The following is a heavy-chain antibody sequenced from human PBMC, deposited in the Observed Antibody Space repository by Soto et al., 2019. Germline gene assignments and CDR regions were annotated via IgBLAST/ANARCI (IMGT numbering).Heavy chain of an antibody. CDR1: GGTFSSYT. CDR3: ARSPLRDYYDSSEIDY. V-gene: IGHV1-69*02. Sequence: QVQLVQSGAEVKKPGSSVKVSCKASGGTFSSYTISWVRQAPGQGLEWMGRIIPILGIANYAQKFQGRVTITADKSTSTAYMELSSLRSEDTAVYYCARSPLRDYYDSSEIDYWGQGTLVTVSS. D-gene: IGHD3-22*01. J-gene: IGHJ4*02. CDR2: IIPILGIA.